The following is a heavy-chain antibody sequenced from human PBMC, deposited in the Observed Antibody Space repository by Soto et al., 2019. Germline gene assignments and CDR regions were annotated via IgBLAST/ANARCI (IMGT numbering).Heavy chain of an antibody. D-gene: IGHD2-15*01. J-gene: IGHJ3*02. CDR2: ISGSGGST. CDR3: AKDDPIVVVVAPVQSDAFDI. V-gene: IGHV3-23*01. CDR1: EFTFSSYA. Sequence: EVQLLESGGGLVQPGGSLRLSCAASEFTFSSYAMSWVRQAPGKGLEWVSAISGSGGSTYYADSVKGRFTISRDNSKNTLYLQMNCLRAEDTAVYYYAKDDPIVVVVAPVQSDAFDIWGQGTIVTVSS.